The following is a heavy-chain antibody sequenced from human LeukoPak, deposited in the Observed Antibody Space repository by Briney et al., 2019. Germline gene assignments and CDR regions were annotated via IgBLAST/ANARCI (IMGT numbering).Heavy chain of an antibody. CDR1: GYTFTSYY. Sequence: ASVKVSCKASGYTFTSYYMHWARQAPGQGLEWMGIINPSGGSTSYAQKFQGRVTMTRDTSTSTVYMELSSLRPEDTAVYYCARDRIGYYWFDPWGQGTLVTVSS. D-gene: IGHD3-22*01. CDR3: ARDRIGYYWFDP. J-gene: IGHJ5*02. CDR2: INPSGGST. V-gene: IGHV1-46*01.